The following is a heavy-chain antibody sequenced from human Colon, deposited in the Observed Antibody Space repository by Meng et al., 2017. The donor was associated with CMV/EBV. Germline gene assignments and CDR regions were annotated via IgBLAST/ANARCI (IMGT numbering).Heavy chain of an antibody. CDR3: ARQQGSGSYVDSFDN. V-gene: IGHV4-30-4*08. CDR2: IYDSGST. J-gene: IGHJ4*02. D-gene: IGHD3-10*01. CDR1: GDSISSGDYY. Sequence: LRLSCTVSGDSISSGDYYWSWIRQSPGKGLEWIGYIYDSGSTFYNPTLRSRVTVSVDTSKNQFFLRLTSVTAADTAVYYCARQQGSGSYVDSFDNWGQGTLVTVSS.